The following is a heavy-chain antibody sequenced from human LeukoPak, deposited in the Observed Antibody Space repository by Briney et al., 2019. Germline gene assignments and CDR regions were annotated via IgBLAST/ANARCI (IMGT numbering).Heavy chain of an antibody. CDR1: GYTLTELS. CDR2: FDPEDGET. D-gene: IGHD5-18*01. J-gene: IGHJ4*02. V-gene: IGHV1-24*01. Sequence: ASVKVSCKVSGYTLTELSMHWVRQAPGKGLERMGGFDPEDGETIYAQKFQGRVTMTEDTSTDTAYMELSSLRSEDTAVYYCAIAIMDTALFDYWGQGTLVTVSS. CDR3: AIAIMDTALFDY.